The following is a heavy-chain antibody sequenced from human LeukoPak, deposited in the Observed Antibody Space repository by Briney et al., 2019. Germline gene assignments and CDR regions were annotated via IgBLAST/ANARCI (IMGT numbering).Heavy chain of an antibody. Sequence: GGSLRLSRAGSGFRFSNYWVSWVRQAPGKGREWGARMRQDGSARHYAASVKGRFTISRDNAQNSVSLQMNSLSAEDTAVYYCARDVVGSLDYWGLGTLVTVSS. V-gene: IGHV3-7*01. CDR1: GFRFSNYW. J-gene: IGHJ4*02. CDR3: ARDVVGSLDY. D-gene: IGHD2-15*01. CDR2: MRQDGSAR.